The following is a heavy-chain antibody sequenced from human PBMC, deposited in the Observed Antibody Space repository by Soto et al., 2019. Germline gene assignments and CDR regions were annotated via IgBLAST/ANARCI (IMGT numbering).Heavy chain of an antibody. CDR2: MNPNSGNT. CDR3: ARDLGEYSGGCYRRNWYFDL. D-gene: IGHD6-19*01. J-gene: IGHJ2*01. Sequence: QVQLVQSGAEVKKPGASVKVSCKASGYTFTSSDINWVRQATGQGLEWMGWMNPNSGNTGYEQKFQGRVPITRINSISTAYMELSSLRSEDTAVYYSARDLGEYSGGCYRRNWYFDLWGRGTLVTFCS. V-gene: IGHV1-8*01. CDR1: GYTFTSSD.